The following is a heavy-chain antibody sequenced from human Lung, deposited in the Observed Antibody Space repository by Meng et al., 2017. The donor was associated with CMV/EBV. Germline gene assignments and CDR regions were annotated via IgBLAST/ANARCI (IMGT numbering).Heavy chain of an antibody. CDR3: AREVKGSYDFWSGYNWFDP. V-gene: IGHV4-59*01. CDR2: IYYSGST. J-gene: IGHJ5*02. CDR1: GGSISSYY. Sequence: SXTLSLXCTVSGGSISSYYWSWIRQPPGKGLEWIGYIYYSGSTNYNPSLKSRVTISVDTSKNQFSLKLSSVTAADTAVYYCAREVKGSYDFWSGYNWFDPRGQGTLVTVSS. D-gene: IGHD3-3*01.